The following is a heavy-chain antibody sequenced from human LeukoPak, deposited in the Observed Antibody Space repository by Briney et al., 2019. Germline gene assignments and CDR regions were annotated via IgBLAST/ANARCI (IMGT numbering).Heavy chain of an antibody. V-gene: IGHV4-34*01. J-gene: IGHJ5*02. D-gene: IGHD3-10*01. CDR1: GGSFSGYY. Sequence: SETLSLTCAVYGGSFSGYYWSWIRQPPGKGLEWIGEINHSGSTNYNPSLKSRVTILVDTSKNQFSLKLSSVTAADTAVYYCARGEPYYYGSGSYPYNWFDPWGQGTLVTVSS. CDR2: INHSGST. CDR3: ARGEPYYYGSGSYPYNWFDP.